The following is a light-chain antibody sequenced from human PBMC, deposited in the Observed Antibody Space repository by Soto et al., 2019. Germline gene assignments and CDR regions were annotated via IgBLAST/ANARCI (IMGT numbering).Light chain of an antibody. CDR2: DAS. J-gene: IGKJ1*01. Sequence: EIVLTQSPATLSLSPGERATLSCRASESVSSYLAWFQQKPGQAPSLLIFDASNRATGIPARFSGSGSGTDITLTISSLEPEDFAVYYCQQRANWPWTFGQGTKVDIK. V-gene: IGKV3-11*01. CDR3: QQRANWPWT. CDR1: ESVSSY.